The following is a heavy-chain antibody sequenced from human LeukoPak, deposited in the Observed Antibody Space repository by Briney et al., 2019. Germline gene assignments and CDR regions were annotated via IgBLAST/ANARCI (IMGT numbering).Heavy chain of an antibody. J-gene: IGHJ6*03. CDR1: GFTFSSYS. D-gene: IGHD6-19*01. Sequence: GGSLRLSCAASGFTFSSYSMNWVRQTPGKGLEWVSYISSSSSTIYYADSVKGRFTISRDNAKNSLYLQMNSLRAEDTAVYYCARGGTSSGWERYYYYYYYMDVWGKGTTVTISS. CDR3: ARGGTSSGWERYYYYYYYMDV. CDR2: ISSSSSTI. V-gene: IGHV3-48*01.